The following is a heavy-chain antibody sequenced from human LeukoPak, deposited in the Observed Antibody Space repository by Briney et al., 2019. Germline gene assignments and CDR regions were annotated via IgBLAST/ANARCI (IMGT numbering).Heavy chain of an antibody. CDR3: ARIDMVVPAAGYGMDV. CDR2: ISSSSSYI. J-gene: IGHJ6*02. D-gene: IGHD2-2*01. Sequence: GGSLRLSCAASGFTFSSYSMTWVRQAPGKGLEWVSSISSSSSYIYYADSVKGRFTISRDNAKNSLYLQMNSLRAEDTAVYYCARIDMVVPAAGYGMDVWGQGTTVTVSS. CDR1: GFTFSSYS. V-gene: IGHV3-21*01.